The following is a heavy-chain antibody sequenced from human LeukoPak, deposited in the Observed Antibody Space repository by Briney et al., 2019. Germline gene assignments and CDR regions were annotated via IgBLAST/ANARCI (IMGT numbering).Heavy chain of an antibody. CDR2: ISYDGSNK. Sequence: PGGSLRLSCAASGFTFSSYAMHWVRQAPGKGLEWVAVISYDGSNKYCADSVKGRFTISRDNSKNTLYLQMNSLRAEDTAVYYCARSGGYSSSWYVFAHNWFDPWGQGTLVTVSS. CDR1: GFTFSSYA. J-gene: IGHJ5*02. CDR3: ARSGGYSSSWYVFAHNWFDP. D-gene: IGHD6-13*01. V-gene: IGHV3-30-3*01.